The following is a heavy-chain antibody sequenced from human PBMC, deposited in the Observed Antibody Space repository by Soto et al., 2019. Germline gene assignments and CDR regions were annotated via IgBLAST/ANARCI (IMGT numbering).Heavy chain of an antibody. CDR3: ARGYYDSSGYYYRY. J-gene: IGHJ4*02. CDR2: ISAHSGNT. CDR1: GYTFTSYT. V-gene: IGHV1-18*01. D-gene: IGHD3-22*01. Sequence: QVHLVQSGTEVKKPGASVKVSCKASGYTFTSYTITWVRQAPGQGREWRGSISAHSGNTNYAQKLQGRVTMATDTSTNTAYMELRSLRSDDTAVYYCARGYYDSSGYYYRYWGQGTLVTVSS.